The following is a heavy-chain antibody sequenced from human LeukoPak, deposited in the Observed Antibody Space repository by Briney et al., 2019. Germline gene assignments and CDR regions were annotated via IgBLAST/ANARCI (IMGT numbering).Heavy chain of an antibody. CDR2: IWYDGSNK. V-gene: IGHV3-33*01. J-gene: IGHJ4*02. Sequence: TGGSLRLSCAASGFTFSCYGMRWVRQAPAKGLEGVAAIWYDGSNKYYADSVKGRFTISRDNSKNTLYLQMNSLRAEDTAVYYCARGIAAAGTPYYFHYWGQGTLVTVSS. CDR3: ARGIAAAGTPYYFHY. CDR1: GFTFSCYG. D-gene: IGHD6-13*01.